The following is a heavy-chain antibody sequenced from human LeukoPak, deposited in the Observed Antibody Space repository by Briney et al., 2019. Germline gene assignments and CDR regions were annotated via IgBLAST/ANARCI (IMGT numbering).Heavy chain of an antibody. CDR1: GFTFRSYS. J-gene: IGHJ4*02. CDR3: ARERKGSITMVRGVIRYFDY. D-gene: IGHD3-10*01. V-gene: IGHV3-21*01. Sequence: GGSLRLSCAASGFTFRSYSMNWVRQAPGKGLEWVSSISISSSYIYYADSVKGRFTISRDNAKNSLYLQMNSLRAEDTAVYYCARERKGSITMVRGVIRYFDYWGQGTLVTVSS. CDR2: ISISSSYI.